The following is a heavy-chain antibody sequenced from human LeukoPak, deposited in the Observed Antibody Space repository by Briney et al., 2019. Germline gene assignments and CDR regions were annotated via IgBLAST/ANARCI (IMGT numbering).Heavy chain of an antibody. CDR3: ARDLYYYYYMDV. Sequence: ETLSLTCAVYGGSFSGYYWSWVRQAPGKGLEWVANIKQDGSEKYYVDSVKGRFTISRDNAKNSLYLQMNSLRAEDTAVYYCARDLYYYYYMDVWGKGTTVTISS. CDR2: IKQDGSEK. CDR1: GGSFSGYY. J-gene: IGHJ6*03. V-gene: IGHV3-7*01.